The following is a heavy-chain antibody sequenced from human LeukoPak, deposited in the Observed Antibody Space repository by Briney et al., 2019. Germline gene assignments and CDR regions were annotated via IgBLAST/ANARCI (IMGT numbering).Heavy chain of an antibody. D-gene: IGHD3-10*02. CDR2: IKQDGSEK. V-gene: IGHV3-7*01. CDR1: GFTFSSYW. Sequence: PGGSLRLSCAASGFTFSSYWMSWVRQPPGKGLEWVANIKQDGSEKYYVDSVKGRFTISRDNAKNSLYLQMNSLRAEDTAVYYCAEPGITMIGGVWGKGTTVTISS. CDR3: AEPGITMIGGV. J-gene: IGHJ6*04.